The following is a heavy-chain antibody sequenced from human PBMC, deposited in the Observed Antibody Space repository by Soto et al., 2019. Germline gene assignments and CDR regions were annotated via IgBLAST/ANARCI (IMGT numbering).Heavy chain of an antibody. D-gene: IGHD4-4*01. CDR2: IDSDGSGA. CDR1: GFTLSSYW. CDR3: ARDVTTVTYYYYYGMDV. Sequence: GGSLRLSCAASGFTLSSYWMHWVRQAPGKGLVWVSRIDSDGSGATYADSVKGRFTISRDHAKNTLYLQMNSLRAEDTAVYYCARDVTTVTYYYYYGMDVWGQGTTVTVSS. J-gene: IGHJ6*02. V-gene: IGHV3-74*03.